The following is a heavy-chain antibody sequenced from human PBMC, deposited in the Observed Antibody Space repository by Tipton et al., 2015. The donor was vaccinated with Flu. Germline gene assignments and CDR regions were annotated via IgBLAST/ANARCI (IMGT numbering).Heavy chain of an antibody. Sequence: LSLTCAASGFTFSYYGMNWVRQAPGKGLEWVAVIWYDGSNKYYVESVKGRFTISRDNSKNMLYLQMNSLRAEDTAVYYCARDRRIVGATNYFDSWGQGTLVTVTS. J-gene: IGHJ4*02. D-gene: IGHD1-26*01. CDR1: GFTFSYYG. V-gene: IGHV3-33*01. CDR2: IWYDGSNK. CDR3: ARDRRIVGATNYFDS.